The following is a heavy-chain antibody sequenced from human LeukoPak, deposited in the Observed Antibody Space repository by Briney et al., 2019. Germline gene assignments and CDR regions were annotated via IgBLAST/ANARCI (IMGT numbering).Heavy chain of an antibody. D-gene: IGHD4-17*01. CDR1: GFTFRDYT. CDR3: ARASTEYAVTDGFDT. V-gene: IGHV3-21*06. J-gene: IGHJ5*02. CDR2: VSFGSSYI. Sequence: GGSLRLSCAASGFTFRDYTMNWVRQSLGKGLQWVSYVSFGSSYISYADSLKGRFTISRDDAKSSVYLEMTSLRTDDTAVYYCARASTEYAVTDGFDTWGPGTLVTVSS.